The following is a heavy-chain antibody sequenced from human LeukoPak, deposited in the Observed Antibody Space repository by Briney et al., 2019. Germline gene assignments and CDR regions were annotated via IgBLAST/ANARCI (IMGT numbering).Heavy chain of an antibody. D-gene: IGHD6-13*01. CDR3: AKGGLYSNTWRFDY. CDR1: GFTVSSNY. V-gene: IGHV3-53*01. J-gene: IGHJ4*02. Sequence: GGSLRLSCAASGFTVSSNYMSWVRQAPGKGLEWVSVIYSGGSTYYADSVKGRFTISRDNSKNTLYLQMNSLRAEDTAVYYCAKGGLYSNTWRFDYWGQGTLVTVSS. CDR2: IYSGGST.